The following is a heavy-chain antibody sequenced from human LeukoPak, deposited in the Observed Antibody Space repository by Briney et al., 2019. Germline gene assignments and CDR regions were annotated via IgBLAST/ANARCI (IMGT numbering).Heavy chain of an antibody. Sequence: ASVKVSCKASGYTFTSYGISWVRQAPGQGLEWMGWISAYNGNTNYAQKLQGRVTMTTDTSTSTAYMELSRLRSDDTAVYYCARDNRELDFDYWGQGTLVTVSS. CDR1: GYTFTSYG. J-gene: IGHJ4*02. D-gene: IGHD1-7*01. V-gene: IGHV1-18*01. CDR2: ISAYNGNT. CDR3: ARDNRELDFDY.